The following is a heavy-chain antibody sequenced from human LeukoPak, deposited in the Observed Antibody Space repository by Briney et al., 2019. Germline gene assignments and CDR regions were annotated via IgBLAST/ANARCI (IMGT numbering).Heavy chain of an antibody. CDR2: INPNSGGT. CDR1: GYTFTGYY. Sequence: ASVKVSCKASGYTFTGYYMHWVRQAPGQGLEWMGWINPNSGGTNYAQKFQGRVTMTTDTSTSTAYMELRSLRSDDTAVYYCARDRERVVATMGYYWGQGTLVTVSS. D-gene: IGHD5-12*01. V-gene: IGHV1-2*02. CDR3: ARDRERVVATMGYY. J-gene: IGHJ4*02.